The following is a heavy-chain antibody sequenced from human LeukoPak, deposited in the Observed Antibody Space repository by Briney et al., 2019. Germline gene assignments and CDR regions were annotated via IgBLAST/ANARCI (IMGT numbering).Heavy chain of an antibody. V-gene: IGHV3-7*01. D-gene: IGHD3-3*01. CDR2: LNPDGSRK. CDR3: ARDAYDDSSES. J-gene: IGHJ5*02. Sequence: GGSLRLSCAASGFTFSSYWMTWVRQAPGKGLEWVANLNPDGSRKFYVDSAKGRFTISRDNAKNSLYLQMHSLGAEDTALYYCARDAYDDSSESWGQGTLVTVSS. CDR1: GFTFSSYW.